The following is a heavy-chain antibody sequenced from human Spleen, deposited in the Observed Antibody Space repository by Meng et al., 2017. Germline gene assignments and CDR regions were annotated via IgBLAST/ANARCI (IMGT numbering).Heavy chain of an antibody. Sequence: ASVKVSCKASGYTFTDSYLHWVRRAPGQGLEWMGRINPKSGDTHYAQRFQGRVTMTGDTSISTAYMELSGLRSDDTAIYYCAKLTAGGSGYWGQGALVTVSS. CDR1: GYTFTDSY. CDR3: AKLTAGGSGY. D-gene: IGHD1-26*01. CDR2: INPKSGDT. V-gene: IGHV1-2*06. J-gene: IGHJ4*02.